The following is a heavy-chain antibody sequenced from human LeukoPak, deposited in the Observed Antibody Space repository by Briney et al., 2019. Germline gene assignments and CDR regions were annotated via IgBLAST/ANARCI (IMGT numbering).Heavy chain of an antibody. CDR2: ISSSSSTI. V-gene: IGHV3-48*04. J-gene: IGHJ4*02. CDR1: GFTFSSYS. Sequence: PGGSLRLSCAASGFTFSSYSMNWVRQAPGKGLEWVSYISSSSSTIYYADSVKGRFTISRDNAKNSLYLQMNSLRAEDTAVYYCARDAIVVVPAAMESLDYWGQGTLVTVSS. CDR3: ARDAIVVVPAAMESLDY. D-gene: IGHD2-2*01.